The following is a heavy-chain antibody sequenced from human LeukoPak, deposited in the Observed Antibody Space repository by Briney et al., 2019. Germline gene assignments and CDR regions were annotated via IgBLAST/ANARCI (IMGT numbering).Heavy chain of an antibody. CDR1: GGSISGTNW. Sequence: PSETLSLTCAVFGGSISGTNWWSWVRQPPGKGLEWIGSIFYTENTYYNPSLESRVTISVDTSKNLFSLKLNSVTAADTAIYYCARQGDAATGGFDSWGQGTLVTVSS. CDR2: IFYTENT. J-gene: IGHJ4*02. CDR3: ARQGDAATGGFDS. D-gene: IGHD5-18*01. V-gene: IGHV4-39*01.